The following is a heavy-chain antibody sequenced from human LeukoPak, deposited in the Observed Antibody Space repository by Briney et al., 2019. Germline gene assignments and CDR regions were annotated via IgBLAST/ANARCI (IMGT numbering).Heavy chain of an antibody. CDR1: GDSISGYY. J-gene: IGHJ6*02. CDR3: ARGPIATGYYCGMDV. Sequence: PSETLSLTCFVSGDSISGYYWSWIQQPPGKGLEWIGYIYYSGSTNYNPSLKSRVTISVDTSKNQFSLKLSSVTAADTAVYYCARGPIATGYYCGMDVWGRGTTVTVSS. V-gene: IGHV4-59*01. CDR2: IYYSGST. D-gene: IGHD1-14*01.